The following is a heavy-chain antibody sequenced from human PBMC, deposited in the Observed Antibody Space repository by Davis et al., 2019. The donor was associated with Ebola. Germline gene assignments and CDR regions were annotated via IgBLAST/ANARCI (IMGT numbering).Heavy chain of an antibody. CDR2: ISYNGVNK. D-gene: IGHD3-10*01. J-gene: IGHJ4*02. CDR3: ARGDGRNYGSALDY. CDR1: GFTFSRYS. Sequence: GESLKISCAASGFTFSRYSMNWVRQAPGKGPEWVAIISYNGVNKNCADSVKGRFTVSRDNSKNTLYLEMNSLRLEDTAVYYCARGDGRNYGSALDYWGQRTLVTVSS. V-gene: IGHV3-30*03.